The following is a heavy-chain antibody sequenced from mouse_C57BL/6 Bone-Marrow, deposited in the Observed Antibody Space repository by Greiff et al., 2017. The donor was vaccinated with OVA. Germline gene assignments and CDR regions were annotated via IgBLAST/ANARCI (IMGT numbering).Heavy chain of an antibody. Sequence: VQLQQSVAELVRPGASVKLSCTASGFNIKNTYMHWVKQRPEQGLEWIGRIDPANGNTKYAPKFQGKATITADTSSNTAYLQLSSLTSEDTAIYYCAYYYGSSYCWFAYWGRGTLVTVSA. V-gene: IGHV14-3*01. CDR3: AYYYGSSYCWFAY. D-gene: IGHD1-1*01. CDR1: GFNIKNTY. CDR2: IDPANGNT. J-gene: IGHJ3*01.